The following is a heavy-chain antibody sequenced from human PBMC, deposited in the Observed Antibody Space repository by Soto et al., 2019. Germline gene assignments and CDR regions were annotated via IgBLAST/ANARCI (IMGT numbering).Heavy chain of an antibody. V-gene: IGHV4-34*01. CDR1: GGSFSGYY. D-gene: IGHD3-3*01. CDR2: INHSGST. CDR3: ARREEWVDDAFDI. Sequence: SETLSLTCAVYGGSFSGYYWSWIRQPPGKGLEWIGEINHSGSTNYNPSLKSRVTISVDTSKNQFSLKLSSVTAADTAVYYCARREEWVDDAFDIWGQGTMVTVSS. J-gene: IGHJ3*02.